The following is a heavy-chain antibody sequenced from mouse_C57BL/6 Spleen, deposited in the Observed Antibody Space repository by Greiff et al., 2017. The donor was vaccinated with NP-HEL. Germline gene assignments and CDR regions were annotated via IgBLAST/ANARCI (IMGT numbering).Heavy chain of an antibody. D-gene: IGHD1-2*01. CDR2: ISSGSSTI. CDR3: ARRGLLRPNFDY. J-gene: IGHJ2*01. V-gene: IGHV5-17*01. Sequence: EVQGVESGGGLVKPGGSLKLSCAASGFTFSDYGMHWVRQAPEKGLEWVAYISSGSSTIYYADTVKGRFANSRDNAKNTLFLQMTSLRSEDTTMYYCARRGLLRPNFDYWGQGTTLTVSS. CDR1: GFTFSDYG.